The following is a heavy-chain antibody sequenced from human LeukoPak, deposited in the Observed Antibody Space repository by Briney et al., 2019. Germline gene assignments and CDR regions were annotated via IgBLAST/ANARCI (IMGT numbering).Heavy chain of an antibody. Sequence: SETLSLTCSVSGDSVGSSPYYWGWIRQPPGKGLEWIGNTFSTSTLYNASLRSRVTIVVDTSKNQFSLKLTSATAADTAIYFCARYKFHNYFDPWGQGTLVVVSS. CDR1: GDSVGSSPYY. V-gene: IGHV4-61*01. CDR3: ARYKFHNYFDP. CDR2: TFSTST. D-gene: IGHD5-24*01. J-gene: IGHJ5*02.